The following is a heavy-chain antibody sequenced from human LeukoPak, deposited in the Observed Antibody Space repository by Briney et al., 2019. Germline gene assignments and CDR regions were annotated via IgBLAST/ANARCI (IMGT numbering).Heavy chain of an antibody. Sequence: PSETLSLTCAVSGYSISSGYYWGWVRQPPGKGLEWIGSIYHSGSTYYNPSLKSRVTISVDTSKNQFSLKLSSVTAADTAVYYCARDRITTVRDPMGYFDYWGQGTLVTVSS. D-gene: IGHD3-10*01. CDR1: GYSISSGYY. V-gene: IGHV4-38-2*01. CDR2: IYHSGST. CDR3: ARDRITTVRDPMGYFDY. J-gene: IGHJ4*02.